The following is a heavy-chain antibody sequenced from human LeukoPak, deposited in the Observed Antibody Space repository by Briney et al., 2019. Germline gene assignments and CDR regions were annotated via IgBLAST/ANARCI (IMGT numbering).Heavy chain of an antibody. CDR1: GFTFSSYG. CDR2: ISYDGSNK. CDR3: ARVASSICSSTSCHYGMDV. J-gene: IGHJ6*02. D-gene: IGHD2-2*01. V-gene: IGHV3-30*03. Sequence: GRSLRLSCAASGFTFSSYGMHWVRQAPGKGLEWVAVISYDGSNKYYADSVKGRFTISRDNSKNTLYLQMNSLRAEDTAVYYCARVASSICSSTSCHYGMDVWGQGTTVTVSS.